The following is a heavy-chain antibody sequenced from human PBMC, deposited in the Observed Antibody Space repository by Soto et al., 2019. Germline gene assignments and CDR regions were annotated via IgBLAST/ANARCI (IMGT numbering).Heavy chain of an antibody. J-gene: IGHJ6*02. D-gene: IGHD3-10*01. CDR3: ARDEPMDYYDPGNSYGMDV. CDR2: NYYSGST. Sequence: PSETLSLTCAVSGDSISSSNWWRWRRQPPGKGLGRGGVNYYSGSTNYNPSLKSRVTTSVDKSKNQFSLKLSSVTEADTAVYDCARDEPMDYYDPGNSYGMDVWGPGTTVTVSS. V-gene: IGHV4-4*02. CDR1: GDSISSSNW.